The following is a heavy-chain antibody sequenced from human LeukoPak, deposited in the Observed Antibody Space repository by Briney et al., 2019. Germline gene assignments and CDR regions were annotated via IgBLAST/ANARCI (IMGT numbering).Heavy chain of an antibody. Sequence: ASVKVSCKASGYTFTDYYMHWVRQAPGQGLEWMGWINPSGGSTSYAQKFQGRVTMTRDTSTCTVYMELSSLRSEDTAVYYCARNDDSSPFDYWGQGTLVTVSS. V-gene: IGHV1-46*01. CDR1: GYTFTDYY. CDR2: INPSGGST. D-gene: IGHD6-13*01. CDR3: ARNDDSSPFDY. J-gene: IGHJ4*02.